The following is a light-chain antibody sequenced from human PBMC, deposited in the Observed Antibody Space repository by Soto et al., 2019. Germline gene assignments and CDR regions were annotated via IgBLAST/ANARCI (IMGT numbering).Light chain of an antibody. CDR1: SSDVGRYNL. V-gene: IGLV2-23*02. J-gene: IGLJ1*01. CDR3: CSYAGIYV. Sequence: QSVLTQPASVSGSPGQSITISCTGTSSDVGRYNLVSWYQQHPGKAPKLMIYEVTKRPSGVSNRFSGSKSGRTASLTISGLKAEDEGDYYCCSYAGIYVFGTGTKVTVL. CDR2: EVT.